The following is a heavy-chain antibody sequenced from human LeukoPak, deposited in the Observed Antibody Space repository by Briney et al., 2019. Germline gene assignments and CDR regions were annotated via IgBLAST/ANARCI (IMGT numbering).Heavy chain of an antibody. V-gene: IGHV4-39*01. CDR3: ARLVDLILAWQGGFDS. CDR1: GASISNTNYY. D-gene: IGHD3-16*01. J-gene: IGHJ4*02. CDR2: IYYTGDT. Sequence: PSETLSLTCTVSGASISNTNYYWVWIRQPPGKGLEWIGSIYYTGDTYYNPSLKSRVTISVDTSKNQFSLKLTSVTAPDTAVYYCARLVDLILAWQGGFDSWGQGTLVTVSS.